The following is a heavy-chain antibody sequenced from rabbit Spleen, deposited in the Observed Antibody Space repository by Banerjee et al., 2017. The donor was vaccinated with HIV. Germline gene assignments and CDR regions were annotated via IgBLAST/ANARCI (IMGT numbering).Heavy chain of an antibody. CDR1: GFSFSSSDY. Sequence: QSLEESGGDLVKPGASLTLTCTASGFSFSSSDYMCWVRQAPVKGLEWIACIAGSSSGLTYSATWAKGRFTCSKTSSTTVTLQMTSLTVADTATYFCARDTGSSFSSYGMDLWGQGTLVTVS. D-gene: IGHD8-1*01. V-gene: IGHV1S40*01. CDR2: IAGSSSGLT. J-gene: IGHJ6*01. CDR3: ARDTGSSFSSYGMDL.